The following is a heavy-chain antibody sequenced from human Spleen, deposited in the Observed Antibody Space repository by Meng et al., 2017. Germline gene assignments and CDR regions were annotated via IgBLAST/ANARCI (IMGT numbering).Heavy chain of an antibody. Sequence: GSLRLSCTVSGGSITSSNYFWGWIRQPPGKGLEWIASIYYSGTTYYNPSLKSRVTISVDTSKNQFSLKLSSVTAADTAVYYCARGSGYSYGYAAFDIWGQGTMVTVSS. CDR1: GGSITSSNYF. D-gene: IGHD5-18*01. V-gene: IGHV4-39*07. CDR2: IYYSGTT. CDR3: ARGSGYSYGYAAFDI. J-gene: IGHJ3*02.